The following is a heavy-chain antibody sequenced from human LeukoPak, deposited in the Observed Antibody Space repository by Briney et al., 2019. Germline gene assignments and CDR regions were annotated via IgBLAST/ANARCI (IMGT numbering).Heavy chain of an antibody. CDR1: GYPIDSGYY. Sequence: SETLSLTCTVSGYPIDSGYYWGWIRQPPGKGLEWIGSIYHSGSTYYNPSLNDRVTLSFDTSQNQLPLPLTSVTATYTDVLFFVRDIGWSTTIVWGQGILVTVSS. CDR3: VRDIGWSTTIV. D-gene: IGHD5-24*01. J-gene: IGHJ4*02. V-gene: IGHV4-38-2*02. CDR2: IYHSGST.